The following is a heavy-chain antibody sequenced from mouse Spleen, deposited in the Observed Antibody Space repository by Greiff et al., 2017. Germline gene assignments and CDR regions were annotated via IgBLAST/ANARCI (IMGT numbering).Heavy chain of an antibody. CDR1: GFTFSSYA. Sequence: EVKVVESGGGLVKPGGSLKLSCAASGFTFSSYAMSWVRQTPEKRLEWVATISSGGSYTYYPDSVKGRFTISRDNAKNTLYLQMSSLRSEDTAMYYCARGHYYGFFDYWGQGTTLTVSS. CDR3: ARGHYYGFFDY. D-gene: IGHD1-2*01. J-gene: IGHJ2*01. V-gene: IGHV5-9-1*01. CDR2: ISSGGSYT.